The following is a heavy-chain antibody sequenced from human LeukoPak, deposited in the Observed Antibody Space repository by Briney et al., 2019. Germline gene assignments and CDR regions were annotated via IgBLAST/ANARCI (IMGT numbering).Heavy chain of an antibody. D-gene: IGHD1-1*01. CDR2: INPNSGGT. CDR1: GYTFTGYY. Sequence: ASVTVSCKASGYTFTGYYMHWVRQAPGQGLEWMGWINPNSGGTNYAQKFQGRVTMTRDTSISTAYMELSRLRSDDTAVYYCARGRPMVQSPWFDPWGQGTLVTVSS. V-gene: IGHV1-2*02. J-gene: IGHJ5*02. CDR3: ARGRPMVQSPWFDP.